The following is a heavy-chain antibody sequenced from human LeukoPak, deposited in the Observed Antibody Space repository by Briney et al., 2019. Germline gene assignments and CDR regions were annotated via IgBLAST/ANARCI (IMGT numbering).Heavy chain of an antibody. J-gene: IGHJ4*02. D-gene: IGHD1-26*01. CDR3: VKSGGYGLIDY. CDR2: INHSGST. Sequence: SETLSLTCAVSGGSLSGYYWTWIRQPPGKGLEWIGEINHSGSTNYNPSLKSRVTISVDTSRKQFFLRLSSVTAADTAMYFCVKSGGYGLIDYWGQGTLVTVSS. V-gene: IGHV4-34*01. CDR1: GGSLSGYY.